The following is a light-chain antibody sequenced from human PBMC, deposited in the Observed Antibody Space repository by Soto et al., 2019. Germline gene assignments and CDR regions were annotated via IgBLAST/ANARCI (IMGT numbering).Light chain of an antibody. V-gene: IGKV3-15*01. CDR2: RTS. CDR3: QQYNTYST. CDR1: QSISSN. J-gene: IGKJ5*01. Sequence: EIVLTQSPATLSVSPGERATLSCRASQSISSNLAWYQQKPGQAPRPLMFRTSSRATGFPARFSGSGSGTEFTLTISSLQPDDFATYYCQQYNTYSTFGQGTRLEIK.